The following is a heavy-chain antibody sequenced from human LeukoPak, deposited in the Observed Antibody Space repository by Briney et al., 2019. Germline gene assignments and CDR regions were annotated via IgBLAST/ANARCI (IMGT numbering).Heavy chain of an antibody. CDR3: ARGSPFYDISGYSRFDY. Sequence: GASLRVSCKASGYTFSTYYIHWVRQAPGQGLEWMAIINPSDGTRGSAQRFQDRVTVTRDTSTSTVAMELSSLRPEDTAVYYCARGSPFYDISGYSRFDYWGQGTLVTVSS. CDR1: GYTFSTYY. CDR2: INPSDGTR. J-gene: IGHJ4*02. D-gene: IGHD3-22*01. V-gene: IGHV1-46*01.